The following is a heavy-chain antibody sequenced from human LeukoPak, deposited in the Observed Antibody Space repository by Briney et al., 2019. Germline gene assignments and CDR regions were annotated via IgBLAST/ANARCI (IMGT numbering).Heavy chain of an antibody. CDR3: ARPTTVIPRYYYYYYMDV. CDR2: ISYDGSNK. Sequence: GRSLRLSCAASGFTFSSYAMHWVRQAPGKGLEWVAVISYDGSNKYYADSVKGRFTISRDNSKNTLYLQMNSLRAEDTAVYYCARPTTVIPRYYYYYYMDVWGKGTTVTVSS. CDR1: GFTFSSYA. D-gene: IGHD4-11*01. J-gene: IGHJ6*03. V-gene: IGHV3-30-3*01.